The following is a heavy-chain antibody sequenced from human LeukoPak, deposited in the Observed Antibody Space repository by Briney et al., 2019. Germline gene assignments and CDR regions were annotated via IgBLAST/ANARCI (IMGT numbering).Heavy chain of an antibody. V-gene: IGHV4-30-4*08. D-gene: IGHD3-3*01. CDR2: IYYSGST. J-gene: IGHJ4*02. CDR3: ARWIPLAGIGVVVRNYFDY. CDR1: GGSISSGDYY. Sequence: SQTLSLTCTVSGGSISSGDYYWSWIRQPPGKGLEWIGYIYYSGSTYYNPSLKSRVTISVDTSKNQFSLKLSSVTAADTAVYYCARWIPLAGIGVVVRNYFDYWGQGTLVTVSS.